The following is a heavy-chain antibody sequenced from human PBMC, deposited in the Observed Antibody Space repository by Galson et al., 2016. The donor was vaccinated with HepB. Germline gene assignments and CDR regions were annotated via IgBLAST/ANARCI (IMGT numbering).Heavy chain of an antibody. CDR3: ARGTRLAGTYNYYYYGMDV. Sequence: ETLSLTCGVYGGSFSGYYWRWIRQPPGKGLEWIGEINHSGSTNYNPSLKSRVTISVDTSKNQFSLKLSSVTAADTAVYYCARGTRLAGTYNYYYYGMDVWGQGTTVTVSS. J-gene: IGHJ6*02. V-gene: IGHV4-34*01. D-gene: IGHD6-19*01. CDR2: INHSGST. CDR1: GGSFSGYY.